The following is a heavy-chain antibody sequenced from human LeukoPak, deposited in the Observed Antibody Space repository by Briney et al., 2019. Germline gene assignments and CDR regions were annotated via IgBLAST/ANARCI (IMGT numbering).Heavy chain of an antibody. J-gene: IGHJ4*02. CDR1: GFTFSSYG. CDR2: IWYDGSNK. Sequence: GGSLRLSCAASGFTFSSYGMHWVLQAPAKGLESGAVIWYDGSNKYYADSVKGRFTISRDNSKNTLYLQMNSLRAEDTAVYYCARDQGVRGETFGDYFDYWGQGTLVTVSS. V-gene: IGHV3-33*01. D-gene: IGHD3-10*01. CDR3: ARDQGVRGETFGDYFDY.